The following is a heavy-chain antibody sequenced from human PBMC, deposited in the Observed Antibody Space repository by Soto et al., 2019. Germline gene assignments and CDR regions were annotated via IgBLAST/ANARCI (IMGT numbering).Heavy chain of an antibody. CDR1: GGSISSGAYY. J-gene: IGHJ6*02. V-gene: IGHV4-30-4*01. Sequence: QVQLQESGPGLVKPSQTLSLSCTVSGGSISSGAYYWSWIRQPPGKGLEWIGYIYYSGTTYYNPSLKSRVTISVDTSKNQFSLKLSSVTAADTAVYYCARDWRYCSGGICYYGMDVWGQGTTVTVSS. D-gene: IGHD2-15*01. CDR3: ARDWRYCSGGICYYGMDV. CDR2: IYYSGTT.